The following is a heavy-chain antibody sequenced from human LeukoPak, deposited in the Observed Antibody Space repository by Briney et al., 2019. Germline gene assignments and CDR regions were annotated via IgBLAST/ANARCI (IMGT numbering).Heavy chain of an antibody. CDR2: IYYTGST. D-gene: IGHD3-3*01. CDR1: GGSISSSSYY. J-gene: IGHJ4*02. V-gene: IGHV4-39*01. CDR3: ARQYYDSFYPPYYFDY. Sequence: SETLSLACTVSGGSISSSSYYWGWIRQPPGKGLEWIGNIYYTGSTYYNPSLKSRVTISVDTSKNQFSLKLSSVTAADTAVYYCARQYYDSFYPPYYFDYWDQGTLVTVSS.